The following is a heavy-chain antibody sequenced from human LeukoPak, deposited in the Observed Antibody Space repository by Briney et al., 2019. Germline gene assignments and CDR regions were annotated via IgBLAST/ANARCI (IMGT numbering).Heavy chain of an antibody. Sequence: PGGSLRLSCVFSGFTFSSYAMSWVRQAPGKGLEWVSSLSGSGGSTYYADSVKGRFTISGDNSKNTLYLQMNSLRVEDTAVYYCAKDPHTGYSFAYWGQGTLVTVSS. CDR1: GFTFSSYA. V-gene: IGHV3-23*01. J-gene: IGHJ4*02. CDR3: AKDPHTGYSFAY. CDR2: LSGSGGST. D-gene: IGHD5-18*01.